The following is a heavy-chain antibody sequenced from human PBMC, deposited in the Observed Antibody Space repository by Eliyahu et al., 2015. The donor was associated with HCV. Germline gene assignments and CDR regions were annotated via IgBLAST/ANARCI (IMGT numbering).Heavy chain of an antibody. D-gene: IGHD5-18*01. V-gene: IGHV4-34*01. Sequence: QVQLQQWGAGLLKPSETLSXTCXVYGGSFSGYXWSWIRQSPGKGLEWIGEXHHSGXTNYXPSLKSRVTISVDTSKNQFSLKLSSVTAADTAVYYCAYSSEEGTRFDPWGQGTQVTVSS. CDR1: GGSFSGYX. CDR2: XHHSGXT. CDR3: AYSSEEGTRFDP. J-gene: IGHJ5*02.